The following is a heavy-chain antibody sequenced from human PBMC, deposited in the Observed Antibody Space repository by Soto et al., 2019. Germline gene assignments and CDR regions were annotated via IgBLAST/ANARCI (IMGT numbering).Heavy chain of an antibody. D-gene: IGHD3-22*01. CDR1: GYSFAGYW. CDR2: IDPSDSQT. Sequence: PGESLKISCKGSGYSFAGYWITWVRQMPGKGLEWMGRIDPSDSQTYYSPSFQGHVTISAAKSITTVFLQWSSLRASDTAMYYCASKIYDSDSGPTLQYYFDSWGQGALVTVSS. V-gene: IGHV5-10-1*01. CDR3: ASKIYDSDSGPTLQYYFDS. J-gene: IGHJ4*02.